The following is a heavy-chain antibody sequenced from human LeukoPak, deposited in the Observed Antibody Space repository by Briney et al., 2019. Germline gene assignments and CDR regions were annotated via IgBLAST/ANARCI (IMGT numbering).Heavy chain of an antibody. J-gene: IGHJ3*02. CDR3: VRASVESGGAFDI. Sequence: SETLSLTCTVSAGSISSGSYYWSWNRQPAGKGLEWIGRIYTSGSTNYNPSLKSRVTISVDTSKNQFSLKLSSVTAADTAVYYCVRASVESGGAFDIWGQGTMVTVSS. V-gene: IGHV4-61*02. D-gene: IGHD2-15*01. CDR1: AGSISSGSYY. CDR2: IYTSGST.